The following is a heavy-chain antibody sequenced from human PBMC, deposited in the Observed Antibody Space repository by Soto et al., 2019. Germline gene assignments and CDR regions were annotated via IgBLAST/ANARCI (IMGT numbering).Heavy chain of an antibody. J-gene: IGHJ6*02. CDR2: ISGSGGST. CDR3: AGGLGAAMVSYYYYGMDV. V-gene: IGHV3-23*01. CDR1: GFTFSSYA. D-gene: IGHD5-18*01. Sequence: GSLRLSCAASGFTFSSYAMSWVRQAPGKGLEWVSAISGSGGSTYYADSVKGRFTISRDNSKNTLYLQMNSLRAEDTAVYYCAGGLGAAMVSYYYYGMDVWGQGTTVTVSS.